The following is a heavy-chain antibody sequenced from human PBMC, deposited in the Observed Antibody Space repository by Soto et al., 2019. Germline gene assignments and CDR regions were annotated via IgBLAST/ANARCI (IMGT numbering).Heavy chain of an antibody. Sequence: QITLKESGPPLVKPTQTLTLTCTFSGFSLSTNGVGVGWIRQPPGKALEWLALIYWDDSKHYSPSLNSRLTITKDTSRNLVVLTMTDMDPVDTATYYCAKKGGGDYILGHWGQGTLVTVSS. CDR3: AKKGGGDYILGH. CDR1: GFSLSTNGVG. J-gene: IGHJ4*02. D-gene: IGHD4-17*01. V-gene: IGHV2-5*02. CDR2: IYWDDSK.